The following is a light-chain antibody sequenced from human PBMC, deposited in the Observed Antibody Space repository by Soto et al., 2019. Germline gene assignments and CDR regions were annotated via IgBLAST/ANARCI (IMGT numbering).Light chain of an antibody. Sequence: DIQMTQSPSSLSASVGDRVTITCQASQDISNYLNWYQQKPGKAPKLLIYDASNLEIGVPSRFSGSGSGTAFSFSISSLQPEDVATYYCQQYDNLPPYTFGQGPSWRSN. V-gene: IGKV1-33*01. CDR2: DAS. CDR1: QDISNY. CDR3: QQYDNLPPYT. J-gene: IGKJ2*01.